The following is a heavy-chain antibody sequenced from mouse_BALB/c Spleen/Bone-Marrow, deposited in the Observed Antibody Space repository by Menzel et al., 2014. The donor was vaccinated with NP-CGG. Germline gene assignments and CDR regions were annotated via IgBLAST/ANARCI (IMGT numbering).Heavy chain of an antibody. CDR3: ARSEGIYYYGSSYALDY. D-gene: IGHD1-1*01. CDR1: DYSFTDYY. Sequence: LVKTGASVKISCKASDYSFTDYYMHWDKRTHGKSLEWIGYISCYNGATSYNQKFKGKATFTVDTSSSTAYMQFSSLTSEDSAVYYCARSEGIYYYGSSYALDYWGQGASVTVSS. V-gene: IGHV1S34*01. J-gene: IGHJ4*01. CDR2: ISCYNGAT.